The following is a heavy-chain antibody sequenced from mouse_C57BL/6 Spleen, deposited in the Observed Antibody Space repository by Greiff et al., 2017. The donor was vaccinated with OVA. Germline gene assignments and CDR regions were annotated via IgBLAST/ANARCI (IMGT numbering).Heavy chain of an antibody. J-gene: IGHJ2*01. CDR3: ARGGGSSGYFDY. CDR1: GYAFSSYW. V-gene: IGHV1-80*01. CDR2: IYPGDGDT. Sequence: VKLVESGAELVKPGASVKISCKASGYAFSSYWMNWVKQRPGKGLEWIGQIYPGDGDTNYNGKFKGKATLTADKSSSTAYMQLSSLTSEDSAVYFCARGGGSSGYFDYWGQGTTLTVSS. D-gene: IGHD6-1*01.